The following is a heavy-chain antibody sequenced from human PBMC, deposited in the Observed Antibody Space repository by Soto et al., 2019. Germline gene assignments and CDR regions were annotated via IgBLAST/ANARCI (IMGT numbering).Heavy chain of an antibody. J-gene: IGHJ4*02. CDR1: GGSFSGYY. D-gene: IGHD3-3*01. V-gene: IGHV4-34*01. CDR2: INHSGST. Sequence: TLSLTCAVYGGSFSGYYWSWIRQPPGKGLEWIGEINHSGSTNYNPSLKSRVTISVDTSKNQFSLKLSSVTAADTAAYYCXXXXRGYYDXWSGSTRKYYFDYWGQGTLVTVSS. CDR3: XXXXRGYYDXWSGSTRKYYFDY.